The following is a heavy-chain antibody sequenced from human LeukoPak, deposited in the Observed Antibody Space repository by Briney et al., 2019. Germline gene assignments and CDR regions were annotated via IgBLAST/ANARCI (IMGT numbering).Heavy chain of an antibody. J-gene: IGHJ4*02. CDR2: IDRDGSRI. V-gene: IGHV3-74*01. Sequence: RPGGSLRLSCAVSGFTFSSYWMHWVRQAPGKGLVWVSRIDRDGSRINYADSVKGRFSISRDNAKNTLYLQMNSLRAEDTAVYYCGRDLGGRSGYWGQGTLVTVSS. CDR3: GRDLGGRSGY. D-gene: IGHD1-26*01. CDR1: GFTFSSYW.